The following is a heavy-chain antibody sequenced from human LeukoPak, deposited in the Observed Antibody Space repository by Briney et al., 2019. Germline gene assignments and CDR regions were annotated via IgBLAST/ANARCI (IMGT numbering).Heavy chain of an antibody. V-gene: IGHV4-59*01. CDR3: ARDRDSSGLRDFDL. D-gene: IGHD3-22*01. Sequence: SETLPLTCTVSGGSISSYYWSWIRQPPGKGLEWIGYIYYSGNTNYNPSLKSRVSIPIDTSKNQFSLQLSSVAAADTAVYYCARDRDSSGLRDFDLWGRGTLVTVSA. CDR1: GGSISSYY. CDR2: IYYSGNT. J-gene: IGHJ2*01.